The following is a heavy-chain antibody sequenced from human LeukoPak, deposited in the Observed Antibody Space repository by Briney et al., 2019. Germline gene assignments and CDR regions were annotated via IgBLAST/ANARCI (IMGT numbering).Heavy chain of an antibody. J-gene: IGHJ4*02. CDR2: INSDGSST. CDR1: GFTFSSYS. Sequence: PGGSLRLSCAVSGFTFSSYSMNWVRQAPGKGLVWVSRINSDGSSTSYADSVKGRFTISRDNAKNTLYLQMNSLRAEDTAVYYCARGWEGYFDYWGQGTLVTVSS. D-gene: IGHD1-26*01. V-gene: IGHV3-74*01. CDR3: ARGWEGYFDY.